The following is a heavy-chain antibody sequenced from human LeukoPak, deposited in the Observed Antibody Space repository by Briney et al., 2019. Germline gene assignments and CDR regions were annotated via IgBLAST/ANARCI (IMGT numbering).Heavy chain of an antibody. CDR1: GGSISSGGYY. Sequence: SETLSLTCTVSGGSISSGGYYWSWIRQHPGKGLEWIGYIYYSGSTYYNPSLKSRVTISVDTSKNQFSLKLSSVTAADTAVYYCARCRYTYGYWDNWGQGTLVTVSS. CDR2: IYYSGST. J-gene: IGHJ4*02. CDR3: ARCRYTYGYWDN. D-gene: IGHD5-18*01. V-gene: IGHV4-31*03.